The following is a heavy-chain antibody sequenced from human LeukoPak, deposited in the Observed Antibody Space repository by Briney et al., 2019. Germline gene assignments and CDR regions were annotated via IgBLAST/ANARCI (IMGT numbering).Heavy chain of an antibody. V-gene: IGHV3-21*01. CDR1: GFTFISYI. D-gene: IGHD6-13*01. Sequence: GGSLRLSCAASGFTFISYIMNWVRQAPGEGLEWVSSISSSSRYIYYADSVKGRFTISRDNAKNSLYLQMNSLRAEDTAVCYCARDRAAAGDDAFDIWGQGTMVTVSS. CDR2: ISSSSRYI. CDR3: ARDRAAAGDDAFDI. J-gene: IGHJ3*02.